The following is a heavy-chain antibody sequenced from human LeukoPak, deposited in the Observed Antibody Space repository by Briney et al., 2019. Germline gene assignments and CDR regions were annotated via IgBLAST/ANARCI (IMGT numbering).Heavy chain of an antibody. CDR2: IYHSGAT. V-gene: IGHV4-4*02. Sequence: SQTLSLTFAVSGGSISSLCSMFWTPVRPPPGTGLEWIGEIYHSGATNYNPSLKSRVTMLLDKSKNQFSLKLNSVTAADTAVYYCARNGGNSDYDYWGQGTLVTVSA. CDR3: ARNGGNSDYDY. CDR1: GGSISSLCSMF. D-gene: IGHD4-23*01. J-gene: IGHJ4*02.